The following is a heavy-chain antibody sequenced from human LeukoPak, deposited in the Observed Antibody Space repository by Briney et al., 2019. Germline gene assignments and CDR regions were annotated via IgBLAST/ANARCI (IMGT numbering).Heavy chain of an antibody. J-gene: IGHJ4*02. V-gene: IGHV3-64*01. CDR3: ARGEEFYDSSGYRRLDS. Sequence: PGGSLRLSCAASGFTFSNHAMHWVRQAPGKALEYVAVINSNGANTFHAKSLSDRFTISRDNSKNILYLQMGSLRAEDMAVYYCARGEEFYDSSGYRRLDSWGQGTLVVVSS. CDR2: INSNGANT. D-gene: IGHD3-22*01. CDR1: GFTFSNHA.